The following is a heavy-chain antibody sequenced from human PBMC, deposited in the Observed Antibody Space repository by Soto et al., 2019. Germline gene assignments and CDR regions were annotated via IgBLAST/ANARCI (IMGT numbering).Heavy chain of an antibody. CDR1: GFTFSSYG. Sequence: GGSLRLSCAASGFTFSSYGMHWVRQAPGKGLEWVAVISYDGSNKYYADSVKGRFTISRDNSKNTLYLQMNSLRAEDTAVYYCAKDEYTMPLDVWGQGTTVTVSS. D-gene: IGHD2-2*01. J-gene: IGHJ6*02. V-gene: IGHV3-30*18. CDR3: AKDEYTMPLDV. CDR2: ISYDGSNK.